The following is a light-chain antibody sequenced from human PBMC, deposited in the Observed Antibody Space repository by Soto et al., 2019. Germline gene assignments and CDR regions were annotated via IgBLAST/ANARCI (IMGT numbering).Light chain of an antibody. V-gene: IGKV4-1*01. Sequence: DIVMTQSPDSQAVSLGERATINCKSSQSILFNSDNKNYLAWYQQKPGQPPKLLIYWASTRESGVPDRFSGSGSGTDFTLTISSLEPEDFAVYYCQQRSNWPPRYTFGQGTKLEIK. CDR3: QQRSNWPPRYT. CDR2: WAS. CDR1: QSILFNSDNKNY. J-gene: IGKJ2*01.